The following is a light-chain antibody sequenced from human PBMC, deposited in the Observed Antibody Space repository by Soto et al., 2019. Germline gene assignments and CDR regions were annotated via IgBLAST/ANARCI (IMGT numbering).Light chain of an antibody. CDR2: GTS. Sequence: EIVVTQSPGTLSLSPGERATLSCRASQSTSNDHLAWYQQKPGQAPRLLIYGTSNRATGGIADRFSGSGSGTDFTLTISRLEAEDFAVYYCQYYGSSVTFAGGTKVDIK. V-gene: IGKV3-20*01. CDR3: QYYGSSVT. J-gene: IGKJ4*01. CDR1: QSTSNDH.